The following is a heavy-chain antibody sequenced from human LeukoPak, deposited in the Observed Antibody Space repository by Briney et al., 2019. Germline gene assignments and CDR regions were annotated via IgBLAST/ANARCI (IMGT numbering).Heavy chain of an antibody. J-gene: IGHJ4*02. D-gene: IGHD3-22*01. V-gene: IGHV3-21*01. CDR2: ISSSSTYI. Sequence: GGSLRLSCAASGFTFSSYSMNWVRQAPGKGLEWVSSISSSSTYIYYADSVKGRFTSSRDNAKNSLYLQMNSLRAEDTAVYYCARLIRLHYYDSSGYYDYWGQGTLVTVSS. CDR1: GFTFSSYS. CDR3: ARLIRLHYYDSSGYYDY.